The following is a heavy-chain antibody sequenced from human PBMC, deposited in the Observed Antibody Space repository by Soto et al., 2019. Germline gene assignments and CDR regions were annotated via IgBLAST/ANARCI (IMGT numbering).Heavy chain of an antibody. CDR3: GRPHSSAYAYGMDV. V-gene: IGHV3-53*02. D-gene: IGHD3-16*01. CDR2: IYGDAGR. CDR1: GFDVSSNY. J-gene: IGHJ6*02. Sequence: GQLVETGGGLIQPGGSLRVSCAVSGFDVSSNYMSWVRQAPGKGLEWVSVIYGDAGRYYADSVKGRFTVSRDNSKNTLYLQTYSLRAEDTAVYYCGRPHSSAYAYGMDVWGQGTTVTVSS.